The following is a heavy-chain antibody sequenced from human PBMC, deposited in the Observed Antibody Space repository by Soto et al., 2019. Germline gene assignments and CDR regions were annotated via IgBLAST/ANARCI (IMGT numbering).Heavy chain of an antibody. J-gene: IGHJ3*02. Sequence: QTGGSLRLSCTASGFTFGDYAMSWVRQAPGKGLEWVGFIRSKAYGGTTEYAASVKGRFTISRDDSKSIAYLQMNSLKTEDTAVYYCTRGLKAVLRYFDWLGGDDAFDIWGQGTMVTVSS. CDR1: GFTFGDYA. V-gene: IGHV3-49*04. D-gene: IGHD3-9*01. CDR2: IRSKAYGGTT. CDR3: TRGLKAVLRYFDWLGGDDAFDI.